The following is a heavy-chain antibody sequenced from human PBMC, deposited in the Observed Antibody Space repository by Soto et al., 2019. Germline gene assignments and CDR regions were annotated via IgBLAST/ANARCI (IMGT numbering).Heavy chain of an antibody. CDR2: ISYDGSNK. CDR3: ARDGCSSTSCYPTCWYFDL. J-gene: IGHJ2*01. Sequence: QVQLVESGGGVVQPGRSLRLSCAASGFTFSSYAMHWVRQAPGKGLEWVAVISYDGSNKYYADSVKGRFTISRDNSKNPLYLQMNSLRAEDTAVYYCARDGCSSTSCYPTCWYFDLWGRGTLVTVSS. D-gene: IGHD2-2*01. CDR1: GFTFSSYA. V-gene: IGHV3-30-3*01.